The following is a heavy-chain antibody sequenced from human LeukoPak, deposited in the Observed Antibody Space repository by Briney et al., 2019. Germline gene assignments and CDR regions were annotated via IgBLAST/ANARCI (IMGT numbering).Heavy chain of an antibody. V-gene: IGHV3-23*01. CDR1: GFTFSTFA. D-gene: IGHD3-10*01. J-gene: IGHJ2*01. CDR2: IICSGVNP. CDR3: AKSSFESEANYGLSGRTRRRPAPSYWYFDL. Sequence: GESLTLSCGASGFTFSTFAMGWVRQAPGEGVEGVSGIICSGVNPYYSVSVKGRFTISRDNSKNLIYLEVNNVRARDTALLFCAKSSFESEANYGLSGRTRRRPAPSYWYFDLCGRGTLVTVSS.